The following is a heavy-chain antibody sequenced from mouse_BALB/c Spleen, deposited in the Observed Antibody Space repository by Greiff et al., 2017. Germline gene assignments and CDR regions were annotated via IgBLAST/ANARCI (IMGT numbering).Heavy chain of an antibody. J-gene: IGHJ4*01. CDR2: ILPGSGST. CDR1: GYTFSSYW. V-gene: IGHV1-9*01. Sequence: ESGAELMKPGASVKISCKATGYTFSSYWIEWVKQRPGHGLERIGEILPGSGSTNYNEKFKGKATFTADTSSNTAYMQLSSLTSEDSAVYYCATAYYGNYAYAMDYWGQGTSVTVSS. D-gene: IGHD2-1*01. CDR3: ATAYYGNYAYAMDY.